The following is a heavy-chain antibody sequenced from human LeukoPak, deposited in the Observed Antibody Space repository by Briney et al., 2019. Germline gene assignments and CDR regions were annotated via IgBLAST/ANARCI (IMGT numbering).Heavy chain of an antibody. Sequence: SETLSLTCVVYGGSFSGYYWSWIRQPPGKGLVWIGEIDQSGTPNFNPSLESRVSISVDTSKKQFSLTLTSMTAADTAVYYCARVPHYYFGYGYFDSWGQGTLVTVSS. J-gene: IGHJ4*02. D-gene: IGHD3-10*01. V-gene: IGHV4-34*01. CDR3: ARVPHYYFGYGYFDS. CDR2: IDQSGTP. CDR1: GGSFSGYY.